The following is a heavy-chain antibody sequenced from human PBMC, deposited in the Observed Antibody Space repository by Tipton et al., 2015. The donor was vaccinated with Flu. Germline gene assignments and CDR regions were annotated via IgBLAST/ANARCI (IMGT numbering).Heavy chain of an antibody. D-gene: IGHD3-10*01. CDR1: GDSISSSSYY. CDR2: MSTSGST. CDR3: ASKFADWGVWEPLDY. V-gene: IGHV4-61*02. Sequence: TLSLTCTVSGDSISSSSYYWNWIRQPAGKGLEWIGRMSTSGSTNYNPSLKSRVTMSVDTSKSQFSLKLTSVTAADTAVYYCASKFADWGVWEPLDYWGQGTLVTVSS. J-gene: IGHJ4*02.